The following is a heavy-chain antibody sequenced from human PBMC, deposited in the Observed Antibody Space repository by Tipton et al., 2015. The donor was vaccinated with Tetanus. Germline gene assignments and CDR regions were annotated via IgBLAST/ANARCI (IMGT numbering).Heavy chain of an antibody. CDR3: ARDSEFGSSWYKDY. Sequence: SLRLSCAASGFTFSSYAMHWVRQAPGKGLEWVAVISYDGSNKYYADSVKGRFTISRDNSKNTLYLQMNSLRAEDTAVYYCARDSEFGSSWYKDYCGQGTLVTVSS. J-gene: IGHJ4*02. D-gene: IGHD6-13*01. CDR2: ISYDGSNK. CDR1: GFTFSSYA. V-gene: IGHV3-30-3*01.